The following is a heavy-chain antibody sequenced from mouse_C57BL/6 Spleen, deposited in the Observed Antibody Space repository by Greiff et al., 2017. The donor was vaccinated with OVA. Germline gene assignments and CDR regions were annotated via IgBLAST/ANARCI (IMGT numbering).Heavy chain of an antibody. CDR1: GYTFTDYE. J-gene: IGHJ4*01. CDR2: IDPETGGT. D-gene: IGHD1-1*01. CDR3: TRDYGSKDAMDY. Sequence: QVQLQQSGAELVRPGASVTLSCKASGYTFTDYEMHWVKQTPVHGLEWIGAIDPETGGTASNQKFKGKAILTADKSSSTAYMELRSLTSEDSAVYYCTRDYGSKDAMDYWGQGTSVTVSS. V-gene: IGHV1-15*01.